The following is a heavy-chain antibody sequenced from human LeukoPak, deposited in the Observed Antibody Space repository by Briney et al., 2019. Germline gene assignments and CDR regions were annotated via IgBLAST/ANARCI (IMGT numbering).Heavy chain of an antibody. CDR2: IRYDGSNK. Sequence: GGSLRLSCAASGFTFSSYGMHWVRQAPGKGLEWVAFIRYDGSNKYYADSVKGRFTISRDNSKNTLYLQMNSLRAEDTAVYYCARARANYYDSSGYTDWGQGTLVTVSS. V-gene: IGHV3-30*02. D-gene: IGHD3-22*01. J-gene: IGHJ4*02. CDR3: ARARANYYDSSGYTD. CDR1: GFTFSSYG.